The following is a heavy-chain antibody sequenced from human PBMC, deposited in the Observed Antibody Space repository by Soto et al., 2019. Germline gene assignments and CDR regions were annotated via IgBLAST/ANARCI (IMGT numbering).Heavy chain of an antibody. CDR2: ISSSSSYI. D-gene: IGHD4-4*01. V-gene: IGHV3-21*01. Sequence: PGGSLRLTCAAPGFTFSSYSMNWVRQAQGKGLEWVSSISSSSSYIYYADSVKGRFTISRDNTKNSLYLQMNSLRAEDTAVYYCARLNYCTSKRGPSLYWIDPWGQGNPVTVSS. J-gene: IGHJ5*02. CDR3: ARLNYCTSKRGPSLYWIDP. CDR1: GFTFSSYS.